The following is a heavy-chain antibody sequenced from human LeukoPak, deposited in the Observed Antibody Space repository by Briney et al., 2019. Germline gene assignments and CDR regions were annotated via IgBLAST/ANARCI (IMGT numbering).Heavy chain of an antibody. CDR2: ISHSGST. V-gene: IGHV4-34*01. CDR1: GGSFSGYY. D-gene: IGHD1-1*01. CDR3: ASANWRADY. Sequence: PSETLSLTCAVYGGSFSGYYWSWIRQPPGKGLEWIGEISHSGSTNYNPSLRSRVTISVDTSKNQFSLKLRSVTAAELAVYYCASANWRADYWGQGTLVTVSS. J-gene: IGHJ4*02.